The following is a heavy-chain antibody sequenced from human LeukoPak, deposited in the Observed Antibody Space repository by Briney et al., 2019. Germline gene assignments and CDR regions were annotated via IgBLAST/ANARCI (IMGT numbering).Heavy chain of an antibody. CDR2: INYNGAIT. J-gene: IGHJ4*02. Sequence: GGSLRLSCATSGFTFVDYGLSWVRRAPGKGLEWLCAINYNGAITDYADSVKGRFTISRGNAKNSLYLRMDSLRAEDTALYYCARDRLGPSFSVSHFDLWGQGTLVTVSS. V-gene: IGHV3-20*04. D-gene: IGHD3-3*02. CDR3: ARDRLGPSFSVSHFDL. CDR1: GFTFVDYG.